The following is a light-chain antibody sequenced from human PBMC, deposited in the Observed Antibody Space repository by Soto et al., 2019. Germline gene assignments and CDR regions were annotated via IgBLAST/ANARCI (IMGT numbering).Light chain of an antibody. CDR2: EVS. CDR3: NSYATLSNRV. Sequence: QSALTQPASVSGSPGQSITISGTGTSSDVGRYNYVSWYQQHPGRAPKLIIYEVSNRPSGVSDRFSGSKSGNVASLTISGLQAEDEANYYCNSYATLSNRVFGTGTKVTVL. CDR1: SSDVGRYNY. J-gene: IGLJ1*01. V-gene: IGLV2-14*01.